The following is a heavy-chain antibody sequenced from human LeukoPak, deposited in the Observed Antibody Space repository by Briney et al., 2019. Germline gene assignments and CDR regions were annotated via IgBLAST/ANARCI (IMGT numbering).Heavy chain of an antibody. Sequence: PWASVKVSCKASGGTFSSYAISWVRQAPGQGLECMGGIIPIFGTANYAQKFQGRVTITADESTSTAYMELSSLRSEDTAVYYCARGGFWNGYYYYYMDVWGKGTTVTVSS. CDR1: GGTFSSYA. V-gene: IGHV1-69*13. CDR3: ARGGFWNGYYYYYMDV. J-gene: IGHJ6*03. D-gene: IGHD3-3*01. CDR2: IIPIFGTA.